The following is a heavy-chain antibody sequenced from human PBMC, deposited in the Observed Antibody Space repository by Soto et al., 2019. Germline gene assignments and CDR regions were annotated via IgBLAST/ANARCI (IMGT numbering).Heavy chain of an antibody. Sequence: QVQLVQSGAEVKKPGASVKVSCKASGYTFTGYYMHWVRQAPGQGLAWMGWINPNSGGTNYAQKFQGRVTMTRDTSISTAYMELSRLRSDDTAVYYCARDIVLMVYATGGDYYYYGMDVWGQGTTVTVSS. V-gene: IGHV1-2*02. D-gene: IGHD2-8*01. CDR3: ARDIVLMVYATGGDYYYYGMDV. J-gene: IGHJ6*02. CDR1: GYTFTGYY. CDR2: INPNSGGT.